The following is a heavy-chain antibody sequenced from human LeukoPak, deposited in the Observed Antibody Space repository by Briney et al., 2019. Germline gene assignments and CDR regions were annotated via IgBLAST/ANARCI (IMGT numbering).Heavy chain of an antibody. D-gene: IGHD3-22*01. V-gene: IGHV3-48*01. CDR1: GFTFSSYS. CDR2: ISSSSSTI. J-gene: IGHJ3*02. Sequence: PGGSLRLSCAASGFTFSSYSMNWVRQAPGKGLEWVSYISSSSSTIYYADSVKGRFTISRDNAKNSLYLQLNSLRAEDTAVYYCARGPAVYYYESLGAFDIWGQGTMVTVSS. CDR3: ARGPAVYYYESLGAFDI.